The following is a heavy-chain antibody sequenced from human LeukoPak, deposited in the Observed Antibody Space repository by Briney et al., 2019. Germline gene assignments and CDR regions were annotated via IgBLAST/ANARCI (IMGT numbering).Heavy chain of an antibody. D-gene: IGHD6-19*01. J-gene: IGHJ5*02. Sequence: GGSLRLSCVASGFTFTSYWMSWVRQAPGKGLEWVANIKQDGSEKYYLDSVEGRFTISRDNAKNSVYLQINRLRAEDTAVYYCARRGTIAVPVFWFDPWGQGNLVIVSS. CDR3: ARRGTIAVPVFWFDP. V-gene: IGHV3-7*01. CDR2: IKQDGSEK. CDR1: GFTFTSYW.